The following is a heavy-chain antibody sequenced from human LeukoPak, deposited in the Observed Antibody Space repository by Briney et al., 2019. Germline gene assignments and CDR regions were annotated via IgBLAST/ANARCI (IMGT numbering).Heavy chain of an antibody. J-gene: IGHJ3*02. V-gene: IGHV4-34*01. CDR3: GRGRFWGFDI. CDR2: INHSGNT. Sequence: SETLSLTCAVHGGSFTYYYWIWIRQSPGKGLEWIGEINHSGNTNYNPSLKSRVSMSVDTSKREFSLKLNSVIAADTAVYYCGRGRFWGFDIWGQGTMVTVSP. D-gene: IGHD3-16*01. CDR1: GGSFTYYY.